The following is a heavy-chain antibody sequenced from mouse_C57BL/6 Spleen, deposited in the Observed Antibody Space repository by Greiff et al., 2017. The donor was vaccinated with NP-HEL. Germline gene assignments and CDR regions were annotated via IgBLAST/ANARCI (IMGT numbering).Heavy chain of an antibody. J-gene: IGHJ2*01. V-gene: IGHV1-42*01. CDR1: GYSFTGYY. Sequence: VQLQQSGPELVKPGASVKISCKASGYSFTGYYMNWVKQSPEKSLEWIGEINPSTGGTTYNQKFKAKATLTVDKSSSTAYMQLKSLTSEDSAVYDCASYGVDYFDYWGQGTTLTVSS. D-gene: IGHD1-1*01. CDR2: INPSTGGT. CDR3: ASYGVDYFDY.